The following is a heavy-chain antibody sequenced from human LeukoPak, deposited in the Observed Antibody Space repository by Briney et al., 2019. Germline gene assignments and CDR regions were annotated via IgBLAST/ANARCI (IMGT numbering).Heavy chain of an antibody. V-gene: IGHV3-21*01. CDR3: ARDRRDGYNLLDF. CDR1: GFTFSSYS. Sequence: GGSLRLSCAASGFTFSSYSMNWVRQAPGKGLEWVSSISSSSSYIYYADSVKGRFTISRDNAKNSLYLQMNSLRAEDTAVYYCARDRRDGYNLLDFWGQGTLVTVSS. D-gene: IGHD5-24*01. J-gene: IGHJ4*02. CDR2: ISSSSSYI.